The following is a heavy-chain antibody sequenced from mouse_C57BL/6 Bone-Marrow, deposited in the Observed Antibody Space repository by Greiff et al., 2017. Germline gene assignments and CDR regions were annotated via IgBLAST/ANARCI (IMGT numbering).Heavy chain of an antibody. CDR3: ARRATSTVVATDWYCDV. CDR2: ISDGGSYT. D-gene: IGHD1-1*01. CDR1: GFTFSSYA. J-gene: IGHJ1*03. Sequence: EVKVVESGGGLVKPGGSLKLSCAASGFTFSSYAMSWVRQTPEKRLEWVATISDGGSYTYYPDNVKGRFTISRDNAKNNLYLQMSHLKSEDTAMYYCARRATSTVVATDWYCDVWGTGTTVTVSS. V-gene: IGHV5-4*03.